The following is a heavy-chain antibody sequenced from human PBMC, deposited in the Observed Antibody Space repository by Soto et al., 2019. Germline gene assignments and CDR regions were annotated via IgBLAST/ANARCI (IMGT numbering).Heavy chain of an antibody. D-gene: IGHD3-16*01. J-gene: IGHJ4*02. CDR3: VRVRLGVSTRVFDY. V-gene: IGHV3-72*01. CDR1: GFTFSDHY. Sequence: EVQVVDSGGGLVQPGGPLRLSCAASGFTFSDHYMDWFRQAPGKGRGWVGRIKNKANSYTTEYAASVKGRFTIARDDSTNSLYLQMNSLQTEDTAFYYCVRVRLGVSTRVFDYWGQGTLVTVSS. CDR2: IKNKANSYTT.